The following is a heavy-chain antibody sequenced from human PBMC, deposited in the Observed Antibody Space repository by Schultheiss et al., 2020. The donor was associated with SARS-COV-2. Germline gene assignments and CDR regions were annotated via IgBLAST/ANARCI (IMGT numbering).Heavy chain of an antibody. J-gene: IGHJ4*02. Sequence: GESLKISCAASGFTVSSNYMSWVRQAPGKGLEWVSVIYSGGSTYYADSVKGRFTISRDNSKNTLYLQMYNLRAEDTAVYYCATYDGYSGHAIDYWGQGTLVTVSS. D-gene: IGHD5-12*01. CDR1: GFTVSSNY. CDR2: IYSGGST. CDR3: ATYDGYSGHAIDY. V-gene: IGHV3-53*01.